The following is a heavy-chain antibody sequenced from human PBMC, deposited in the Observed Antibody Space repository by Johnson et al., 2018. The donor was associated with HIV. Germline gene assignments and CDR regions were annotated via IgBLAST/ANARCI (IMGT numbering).Heavy chain of an antibody. CDR2: IKSKTDGGTT. V-gene: IGHV3-15*01. J-gene: IGHJ3*02. D-gene: IGHD2-21*01. Sequence: VQLVESGGCLVQPGRSLRLSCAASEFTFSNAWMSWVRQAPGKGLEWVGRIKSKTDGGTTDYAAPVKVRFSISKDDSKNTLYLQMNSLKIEDTAVYYCATLGVVIATRDAFDIWGQGTMVTVSS. CDR3: ATLGVVIATRDAFDI. CDR1: EFTFSNAW.